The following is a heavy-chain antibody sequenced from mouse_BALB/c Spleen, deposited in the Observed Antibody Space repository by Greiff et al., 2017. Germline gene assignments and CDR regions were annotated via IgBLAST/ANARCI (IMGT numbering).Heavy chain of an antibody. CDR1: GFSFTSYG. CDR3: ARGTTVVATPFAY. CDR2: IWSGGST. Sequence: QVPLQQSGPGLVQPSQSLSITCTVSGFSFTSYGVHWVRQSPGKGLEWLGVIWSGGSTAYNAAFISRLSISKDNSKSQVFFKMNSLQANDTAIYYCARGTTVVATPFAYWGQGTLVTVSA. J-gene: IGHJ3*01. D-gene: IGHD1-1*01. V-gene: IGHV2-2*02.